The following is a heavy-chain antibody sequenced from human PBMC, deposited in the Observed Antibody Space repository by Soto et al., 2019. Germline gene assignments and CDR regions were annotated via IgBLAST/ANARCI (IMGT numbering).Heavy chain of an antibody. V-gene: IGHV3-33*01. J-gene: IGHJ6*02. CDR1: GFTFSSYG. D-gene: IGHD2-15*01. Sequence: QVQLVESGGGVVQPGRSLRLSCAASGFTFSSYGMHWVRQGPGEGLEGGAVICYDGSKKYYADSVKGRFTISRDNSKNTPYLQMNSLRAEDTAVYYCASEYCSGGRCYYYGMDVWGQGTTVTVSS. CDR2: ICYDGSKK. CDR3: ASEYCSGGRCYYYGMDV.